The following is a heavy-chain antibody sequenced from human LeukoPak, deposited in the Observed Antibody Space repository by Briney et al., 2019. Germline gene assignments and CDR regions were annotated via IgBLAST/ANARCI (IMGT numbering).Heavy chain of an antibody. D-gene: IGHD4-17*01. V-gene: IGHV4-59*08. J-gene: IGHJ6*02. Sequence: SETLSLTCTVSAGSISTYSWNWIRQPPGKGLEWIGYIYYSGSTNYNPSLKSRVTISVDTSKNQFSLKLSSVTAADTAVYYCARLNGDYVAGYYYYYGLDVWSQGTTVTVSS. CDR3: ARLNGDYVAGYYYYYGLDV. CDR1: AGSISTYS. CDR2: IYYSGST.